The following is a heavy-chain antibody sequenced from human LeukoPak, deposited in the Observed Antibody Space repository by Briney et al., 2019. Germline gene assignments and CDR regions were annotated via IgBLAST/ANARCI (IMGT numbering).Heavy chain of an antibody. V-gene: IGHV3-23*01. CDR2: ITGSGGST. Sequence: PGGSLRLSCAASGFTFSSYSMDWVRQAPGKGLEWVSSITGSGGSTYYADSVKGRFSISRDNSKNTLYLQMNSLRAEDTAVYYCAKAENGLDYWGQGTLVTVSS. CDR3: AKAENGLDY. CDR1: GFTFSSYS. J-gene: IGHJ4*02. D-gene: IGHD2-8*01.